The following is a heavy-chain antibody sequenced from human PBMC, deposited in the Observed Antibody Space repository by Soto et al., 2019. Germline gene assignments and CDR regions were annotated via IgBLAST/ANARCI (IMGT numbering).Heavy chain of an antibody. D-gene: IGHD5-12*01. V-gene: IGHV3-66*01. J-gene: IGHJ4*02. CDR2: IYSGGGT. Sequence: EVQLVESGGGLVQPGGSLRLSCAASGFTVSTNYMTWVRQAPGKGLEWVSLIYSGGGTNYEDSVKSRFTISRDNPKNTLYLQRNSRRAEDTAVYDWARDWLYWGQGTLVTVSS. CDR1: GFTVSTNY. CDR3: ARDWLY.